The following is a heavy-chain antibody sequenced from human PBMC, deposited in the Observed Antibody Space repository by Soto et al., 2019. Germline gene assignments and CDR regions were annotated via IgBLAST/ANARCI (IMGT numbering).Heavy chain of an antibody. CDR2: INPSGGST. V-gene: IGHV1-46*01. J-gene: IGHJ6*02. CDR1: GYTFTSYY. Sequence: QVQLVQSGAEVKKPGASVKVSCKASGYTFTSYYMHWVRQAPGQGLEWMGIINPSGGSTSYAQKFQGRVTMTRDTATSTVYMELSSLRSEDTAVYYCARLLQSAEKGGLRYYYGMDVWAQGTTVTVSS. D-gene: IGHD3-16*01. CDR3: ARLLQSAEKGGLRYYYGMDV.